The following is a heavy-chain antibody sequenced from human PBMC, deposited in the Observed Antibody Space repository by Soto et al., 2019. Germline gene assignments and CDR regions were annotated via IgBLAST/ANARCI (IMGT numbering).Heavy chain of an antibody. Sequence: PGGSLRLSCAASGFTFSSYGMHWVRQAPGKGLEWVAVISYDGSNKYYADSEKGRFTITRDNSKNTLYLQMNSLRAEDTAVYYCAKDKTTVTTTDYMDVWGKGTTVTVSS. CDR3: AKDKTTVTTTDYMDV. J-gene: IGHJ6*03. CDR2: ISYDGSNK. D-gene: IGHD4-17*01. V-gene: IGHV3-30*18. CDR1: GFTFSSYG.